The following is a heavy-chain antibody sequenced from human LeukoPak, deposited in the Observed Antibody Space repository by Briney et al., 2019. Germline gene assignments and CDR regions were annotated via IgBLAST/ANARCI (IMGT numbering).Heavy chain of an antibody. V-gene: IGHV1-2*02. Sequence: ASVKVSCKASGYTFTGYYMHWVRQAPGQGLEWMGWINPNSGGTNYAQKSQGRVTMTRDTSISTAYMELSRLRSDDTAVYYCARGSDDFWSGYSPSYWGQGTLVTVSS. CDR2: INPNSGGT. D-gene: IGHD3-3*01. CDR3: ARGSDDFWSGYSPSY. CDR1: GYTFTGYY. J-gene: IGHJ4*02.